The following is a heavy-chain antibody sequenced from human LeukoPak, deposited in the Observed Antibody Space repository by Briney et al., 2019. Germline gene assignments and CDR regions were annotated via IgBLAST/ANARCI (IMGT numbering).Heavy chain of an antibody. Sequence: SVKVSCKASGGTFSSYAISWVRQAPGQGLEWMGRIIPIFGTANYAQKFQGSVTITTDESTSTAYMELSSLRSEDTAVYYCARIDPQYSSGGLDYWGQRTLVTVSS. V-gene: IGHV1-69*05. CDR1: GGTFSSYA. CDR3: ARIDPQYSSGGLDY. CDR2: IIPIFGTA. D-gene: IGHD6-19*01. J-gene: IGHJ4*02.